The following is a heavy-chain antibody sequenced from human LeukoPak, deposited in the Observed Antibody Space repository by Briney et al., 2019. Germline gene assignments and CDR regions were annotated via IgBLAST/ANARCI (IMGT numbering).Heavy chain of an antibody. Sequence: SETLSLTCTVSGGSISSYYWSWIRQPPGKGLEWIGYIYYSGSTNYNPSLKSRVTISVDTSKNQFSLKLSSVTAADTAVYYCAREADRWFDPWGQGTLVTVSS. CDR3: AREADRWFDP. J-gene: IGHJ5*02. CDR2: IYYSGST. CDR1: GGSISSYY. V-gene: IGHV4-59*12.